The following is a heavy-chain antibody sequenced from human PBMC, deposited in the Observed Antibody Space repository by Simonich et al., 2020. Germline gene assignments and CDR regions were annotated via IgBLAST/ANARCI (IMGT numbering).Heavy chain of an antibody. CDR1: GYTFTSYG. D-gene: IGHD1-1*01. Sequence: QVQLVQSGAEVKKPGASVKVSCKASGYTFTSYGISWVRQAPGQGLEWMGRISAYNSNTNDAQKLKGRVTMTTDTTTSTAYMELRSLRSDDTAGYYCARSTTGTTAFDIWGQGTMVTVSS. CDR2: ISAYNSNT. V-gene: IGHV1-18*01. CDR3: ARSTTGTTAFDI. J-gene: IGHJ3*02.